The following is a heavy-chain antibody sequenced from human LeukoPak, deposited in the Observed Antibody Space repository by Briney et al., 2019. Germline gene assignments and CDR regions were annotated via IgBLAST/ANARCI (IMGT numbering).Heavy chain of an antibody. J-gene: IGHJ4*02. V-gene: IGHV3-7*01. CDR1: GFSFSTYW. CDR2: IKQDGTEK. Sequence: GGSLRLSCGASGFSFSTYWMSWVRQAPGKGLEWVANIKQDGTEKYYVDSVKGRFTISRDYARKSLYLQLNSLRAEDTAVYYCARLSEMFRGPQVIYYFDFWGQGTLVTVSP. D-gene: IGHD3-10*01. CDR3: ARLSEMFRGPQVIYYFDF.